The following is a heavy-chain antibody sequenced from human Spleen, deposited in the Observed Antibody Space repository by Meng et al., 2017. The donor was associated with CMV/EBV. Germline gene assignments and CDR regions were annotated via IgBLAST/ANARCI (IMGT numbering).Heavy chain of an antibody. CDR2: IYYSGST. CDR1: GGSISSSSYY. D-gene: IGHD6-6*01. V-gene: IGHV4-39*01. CDR3: ARGPHPSRRSSSGSYYYGMDV. J-gene: IGHJ6*02. Sequence: GSLRLSCTVSGGSISSSSYYWGWIRQPPGKGLEWIGSIYYSGSTYYNPSLKSRVTISVDTSKNQFSLKLSSVTAADTAVYYCARGPHPSRRSSSGSYYYGMDVWGQGTTVTVSS.